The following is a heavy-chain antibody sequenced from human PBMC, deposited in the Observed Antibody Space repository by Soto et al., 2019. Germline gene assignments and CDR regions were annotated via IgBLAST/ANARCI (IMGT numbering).Heavy chain of an antibody. CDR1: GFTVSSNY. CDR2: IYSGGST. J-gene: IGHJ4*02. Sequence: EVQLVESGGGLIQPGGSLRLSWAASGFTVSSNYMSWVREAPGKGLEWVSVIYSGGSTYYADSVKGRFTISRDNSKNTLYLQMNSLRAEDTAVYYCASIAAAGHLGYWGQGTLVTVSS. CDR3: ASIAAAGHLGY. D-gene: IGHD6-13*01. V-gene: IGHV3-53*01.